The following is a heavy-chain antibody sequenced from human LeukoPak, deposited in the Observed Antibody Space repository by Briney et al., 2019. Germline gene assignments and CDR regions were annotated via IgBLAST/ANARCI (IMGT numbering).Heavy chain of an antibody. J-gene: IGHJ4*02. D-gene: IGHD5-12*01. CDR2: IYYSVTT. CDR1: GGSISSSDYY. CDR3: ARGSPDSHKRDRGVYYFDY. Sequence: PSETLSLTCTVSGGSISSSDYYWGWIRQPPGKGLEWIGSIYYSVTTYYNPSLKSRVTISVDTSKNQFSLKLSSVTAADTAVYYCARGSPDSHKRDRGVYYFDYWGQGTLVTVSS. V-gene: IGHV4-39*07.